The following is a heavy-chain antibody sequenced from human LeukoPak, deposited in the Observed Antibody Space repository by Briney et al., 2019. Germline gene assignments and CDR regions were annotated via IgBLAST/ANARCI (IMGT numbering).Heavy chain of an antibody. CDR1: GYTFTGYY. CDR3: ARDFSSGYSQDY. Sequence: ASVKVSCKASGYTFTGYYMHWVRQAPGQGLEWMGWINPNSGGTNYAQKFQGRVTMTRDTSISTAYMELSRLRSDDTAVYYCARDFSSGYSQDYWGQGTLVTVSS. D-gene: IGHD3-22*01. J-gene: IGHJ4*02. CDR2: INPNSGGT. V-gene: IGHV1-2*02.